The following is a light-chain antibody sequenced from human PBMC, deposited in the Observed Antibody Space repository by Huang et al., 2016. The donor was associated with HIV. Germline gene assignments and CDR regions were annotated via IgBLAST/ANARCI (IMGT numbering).Light chain of an antibody. J-gene: IGKJ4*01. Sequence: EIVSTQSPGTLSLSPGERATLSCRASQSITTNYLAWYQQKPGQAPRLLIYAASSRATGIPNRFSGSGSGTDFTLTINRLEPEDFVVYYCQQYGGSPLTFGGGTKVEIK. V-gene: IGKV3-20*01. CDR3: QQYGGSPLT. CDR2: AAS. CDR1: QSITTNY.